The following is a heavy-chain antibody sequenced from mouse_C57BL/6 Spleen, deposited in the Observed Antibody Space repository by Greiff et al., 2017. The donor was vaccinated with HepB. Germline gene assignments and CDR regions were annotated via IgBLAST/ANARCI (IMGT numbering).Heavy chain of an antibody. CDR2: INPNNGGT. J-gene: IGHJ4*01. CDR3: ARSPALYYYAMDY. Sequence: VQLKESGPELVKPGASVKMSCKASGYTFTDYNMHWVKQSHGKSLEWIGYINPNNGGTSYNQKFKGKATLTVNKSSSTAYMELRSLTSEDSAVYYCARSPALYYYAMDYWGQGTSVTVSS. V-gene: IGHV1-22*01. CDR1: GYTFTDYN.